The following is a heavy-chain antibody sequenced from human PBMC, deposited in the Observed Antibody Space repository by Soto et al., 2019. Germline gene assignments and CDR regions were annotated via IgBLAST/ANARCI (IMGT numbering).Heavy chain of an antibody. J-gene: IGHJ4*02. CDR3: ATQVGKCYGLAPLDS. D-gene: IGHD4-17*01. V-gene: IGHV4-59*08. CDR2: IYYSGST. CDR1: GGSISSYY. Sequence: QVQLQESGPGLVKPSETLSLTCTVSGGSISSYYWSWIRQPPGKGLEWIGYIYYSGSTNYNPSLKRRVTISVDPSKNQYPLKLSSLTAADTAAYYWATQVGKCYGLAPLDSWGQGLLVTFSS.